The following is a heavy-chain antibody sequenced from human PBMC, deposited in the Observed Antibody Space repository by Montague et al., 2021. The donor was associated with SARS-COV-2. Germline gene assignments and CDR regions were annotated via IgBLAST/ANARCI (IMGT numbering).Heavy chain of an antibody. CDR2: INHYGST. Sequence: SETLSLTCAVYGGSFSGNYWSWIRQPPGKGLEWIGEINHYGSTNXNSSLKSRVTMSVDTSKNQFSLKLSSVTAADTAVYYCARGLPITTLFYYFGMDVWGQGTTVTVSS. D-gene: IGHD2/OR15-2a*01. CDR1: GGSFSGNY. CDR3: ARGLPITTLFYYFGMDV. V-gene: IGHV4-34*01. J-gene: IGHJ6*02.